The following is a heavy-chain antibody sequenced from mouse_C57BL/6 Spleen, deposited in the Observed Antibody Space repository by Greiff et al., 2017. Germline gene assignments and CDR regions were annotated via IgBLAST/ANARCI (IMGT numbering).Heavy chain of an antibody. Sequence: VQLQQPGAELVKPGASVKLSCKASGYTFTSYWMHWVKQRPGQGLEWIGMIHPNSGSTNYNEKFKGKATLTVDKSSSTAYMQLSSLTSEDSAVYYCATYYSNYNYWGQGTTLTVSS. V-gene: IGHV1-64*01. J-gene: IGHJ2*01. CDR3: ATYYSNYNY. CDR2: IHPNSGST. D-gene: IGHD2-5*01. CDR1: GYTFTSYW.